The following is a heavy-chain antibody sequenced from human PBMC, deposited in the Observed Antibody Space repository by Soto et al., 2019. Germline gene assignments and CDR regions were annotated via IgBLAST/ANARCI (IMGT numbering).Heavy chain of an antibody. Sequence: QLVESGGGLVKPGGSLRLSCVASGFPFSSFSLNWIRQAPGKGLEWVSSIGRVSTYIYYADSVRGRSTVSRDNAKNSVYLQMNGLTAEDSGIYYCARVTAGSGSYQIDLWGQGTLVTVSS. J-gene: IGHJ4*02. CDR3: ARVTAGSGSYQIDL. D-gene: IGHD3-10*01. CDR2: IGRVSTYI. CDR1: GFPFSSFS. V-gene: IGHV3-21*02.